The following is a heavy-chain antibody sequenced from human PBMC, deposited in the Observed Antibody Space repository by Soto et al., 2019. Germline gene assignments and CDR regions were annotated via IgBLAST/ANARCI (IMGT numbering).Heavy chain of an antibody. Sequence: SETLSLTCTVSGDSVSSGSSYWGWIRQPPGKGLEWIGYIYYSGSTNYSPSLKSRVTISLDTSKNQFSLKLSSVTAADTAVFYCVRHGIVVVVAATSDRFDPWGQGTLVTVSS. CDR2: IYYSGST. J-gene: IGHJ5*02. CDR1: GDSVSSGSSY. CDR3: VRHGIVVVVAATSDRFDP. D-gene: IGHD2-15*01. V-gene: IGHV4-61*01.